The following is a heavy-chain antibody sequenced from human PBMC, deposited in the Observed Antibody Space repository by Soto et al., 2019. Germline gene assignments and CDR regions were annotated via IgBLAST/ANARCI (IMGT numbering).Heavy chain of an antibody. D-gene: IGHD2-2*01. V-gene: IGHV4-34*01. CDR1: GGSFSGYY. CDR3: ARDKSTCFFDY. Sequence: PSETLSLTCAVYGGSFSGYYWTWIRQPPGTGLEWIGEINHSGSTNYNPSLKSRVTISVDTSKNQFSLKLTSVTAADTAVYYCARDKSTCFFDYWGQGTLVTVSS. CDR2: INHSGST. J-gene: IGHJ4*02.